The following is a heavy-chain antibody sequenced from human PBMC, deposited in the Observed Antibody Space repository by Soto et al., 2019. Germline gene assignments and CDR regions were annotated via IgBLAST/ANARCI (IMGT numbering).Heavy chain of an antibody. CDR3: ARWRGWSGGSCYSNNYYYYGMDV. CDR2: INPNSGGT. Sequence: QVQLVQSGAEVKKPGASVKVSCKASGYTFTGYYMHWVRQAPGQGLELMGWINPNSGGTNYAQKLQGWLTMTRHTSISPAYMELSRLRSDDTAVYYCARWRGWSGGSCYSNNYYYYGMDVWGQGTTVTVSS. CDR1: GYTFTGYY. J-gene: IGHJ6*02. D-gene: IGHD2-15*01. V-gene: IGHV1-2*04.